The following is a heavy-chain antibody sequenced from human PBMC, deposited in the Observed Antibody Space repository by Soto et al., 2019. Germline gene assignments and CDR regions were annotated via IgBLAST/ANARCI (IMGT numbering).Heavy chain of an antibody. CDR3: AKDYPETPAPGNY. J-gene: IGHJ4*02. Sequence: EVQLLESGGDLVQPGGSLRLSCAASGFTFGNYAMGWVRQAPGKGLEWISGIVNSGGSTFYTDSVKGRFTISRDNSKNTLYLQMNSLRAEDTAVYYCAKDYPETPAPGNYWGQGTLVTVSS. CDR1: GFTFGNYA. CDR2: IVNSGGST. V-gene: IGHV3-23*01. D-gene: IGHD6-13*01.